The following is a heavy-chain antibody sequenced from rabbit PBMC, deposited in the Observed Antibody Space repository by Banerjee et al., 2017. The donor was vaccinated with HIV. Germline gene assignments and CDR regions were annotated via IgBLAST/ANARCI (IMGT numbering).Heavy chain of an antibody. Sequence: QSLEESGGDLVKPGASLALTCTASGFTISSGYDMCWVRQAPGKGLEWIACIYAGSSGTTYYASWAKGRFTISKTSSTTVTLQMTSLTAADTATYFCARRGSTNYNIWGQGTLVTVS. J-gene: IGHJ3*01. CDR3: ARRGSTNYNI. D-gene: IGHD1-1*01. CDR2: IYAGSSGTT. V-gene: IGHV1S40*01. CDR1: GFTISSGYD.